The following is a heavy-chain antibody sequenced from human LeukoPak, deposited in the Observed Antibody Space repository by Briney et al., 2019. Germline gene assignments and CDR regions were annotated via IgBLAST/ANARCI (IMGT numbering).Heavy chain of an antibody. J-gene: IGHJ4*02. CDR2: IKYDGSAT. V-gene: IGHV3-74*01. CDR1: GFTFSNYW. CDR3: ARDTVVTLGY. D-gene: IGHD4-23*01. Sequence: GGSLRLSCAASGFTFSNYWMHWIRQVPGKGLVWVSHIKYDGSATNYADSVKGRFTISRDNAKNSLYLQMNSLRAEDTAVYYCARDTVVTLGYWGQGTLVTVSS.